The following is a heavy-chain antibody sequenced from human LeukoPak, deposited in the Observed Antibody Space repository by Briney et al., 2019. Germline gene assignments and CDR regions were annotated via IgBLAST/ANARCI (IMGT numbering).Heavy chain of an antibody. J-gene: IGHJ4*02. D-gene: IGHD6-6*01. CDR2: ISSSSTYI. CDR1: GFTFSSYS. CDR3: ARDVAARRSSPFNY. V-gene: IGHV3-21*01. Sequence: GGSLRLSCAASGFTFSSYSMNWVRQAPGKGLEWVSSISSSSTYIYYADSVKGRFTISRDNAKNSLYLQMNSLRAEDTAVYYCARDVAARRSSPFNYWGQGTLVTVSS.